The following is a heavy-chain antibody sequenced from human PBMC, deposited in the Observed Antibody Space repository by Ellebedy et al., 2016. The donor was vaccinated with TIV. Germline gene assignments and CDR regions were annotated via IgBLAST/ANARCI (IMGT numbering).Heavy chain of an antibody. V-gene: IGHV3-30*03. Sequence: GESLKISCAASAFTFRSNGMHWVRQAPGKGLEWVAVISYDGGKIYYADSVKGRFTISRDNSKNTLYLQMNSLRVEDTAVYYCADGDYDYWGQGTLVTVSS. CDR1: AFTFRSNG. CDR2: ISYDGGKI. J-gene: IGHJ4*02. CDR3: ADGDYDY. D-gene: IGHD2-21*01.